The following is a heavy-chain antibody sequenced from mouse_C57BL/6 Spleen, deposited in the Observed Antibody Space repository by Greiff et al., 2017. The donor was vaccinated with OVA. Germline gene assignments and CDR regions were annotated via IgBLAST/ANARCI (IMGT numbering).Heavy chain of an antibody. CDR3: VRDWRYGNLDY. V-gene: IGHV10-3*01. CDR2: IRSNSSNYAT. J-gene: IGHJ2*01. CDR1: GFTFNTYA. D-gene: IGHD2-10*02. Sequence: EVMLVESGGGLVQPKGSLKLSCAASGFTFNTYAMHWVRQAPGKGLEWVARIRSNSSNYATYYADSVKDRFTISSDDSQSMLYLQMNNLKTEDTAMYYCVRDWRYGNLDYWGQGTTLTVSS.